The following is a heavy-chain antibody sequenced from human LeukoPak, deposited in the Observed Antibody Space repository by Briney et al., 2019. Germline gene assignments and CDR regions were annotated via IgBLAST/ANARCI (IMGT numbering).Heavy chain of an antibody. Sequence: GGSLRLSCAASGFTFSSYAMHWVRQAPGKGLEWVAVISYDGSNKYYADSVKGRFTISRDNSKNTLYLQMNSLRAEDTAVYYCAKDFFPHYYDSSGYPGRYFDYWGQGTLVTVSS. CDR3: AKDFFPHYYDSSGYPGRYFDY. J-gene: IGHJ4*02. D-gene: IGHD3-22*01. CDR2: ISYDGSNK. CDR1: GFTFSSYA. V-gene: IGHV3-30*04.